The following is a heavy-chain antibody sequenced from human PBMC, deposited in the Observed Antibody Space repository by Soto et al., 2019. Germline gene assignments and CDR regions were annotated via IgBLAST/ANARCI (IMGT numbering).Heavy chain of an antibody. D-gene: IGHD3-10*01. J-gene: IGHJ4*02. CDR3: AKGGITLVRGSFDY. V-gene: IGHV3-23*01. CDR2: ISGSGSNT. CDR1: GFSLSNYA. Sequence: EVQLLESGGGLVQPGGSLRLSCAVSGFSLSNYAMSWVRQAPGKGLEWVSAISGSGSNTYYIDSVKGRFTISRDRSKPTLFLQMNNLRAEDTAVYYCAKGGITLVRGSFDYWGQGALVTVSS.